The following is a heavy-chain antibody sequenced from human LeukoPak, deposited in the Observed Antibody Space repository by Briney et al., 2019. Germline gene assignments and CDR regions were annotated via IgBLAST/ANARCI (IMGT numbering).Heavy chain of an antibody. CDR2: ISSSNSYI. D-gene: IGHD2/OR15-2a*01. J-gene: IGHJ4*02. CDR3: ARDVASFSDY. Sequence: GGSLRLSCAASGFTFSSYAMSWVRQAPGKGLEWVSSISSSNSYIYYADSVKGRFTISRDNAKNSLYLQMNSLRAEDTAVYYCARDVASFSDYWGQGTLVTVSS. V-gene: IGHV3-21*01. CDR1: GFTFSSYA.